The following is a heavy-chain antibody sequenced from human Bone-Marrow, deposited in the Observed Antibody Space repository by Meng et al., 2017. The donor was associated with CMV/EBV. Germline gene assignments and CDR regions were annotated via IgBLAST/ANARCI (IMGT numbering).Heavy chain of an antibody. CDR3: ARDVSRGWYYGMDV. D-gene: IGHD3-22*01. J-gene: IGHJ6*02. CDR2: ISSSSSYI. Sequence: GESLKISCAASGFAFTQYPMNWVRQPPGKGLEWVSSISSSSSYIYYADSVKGRFTISRDNAKNSLYLQMNSLRAEDTAVYYCARDVSRGWYYGMDVWGQGTTVTVSS. CDR1: GFAFTQYP. V-gene: IGHV3-21*01.